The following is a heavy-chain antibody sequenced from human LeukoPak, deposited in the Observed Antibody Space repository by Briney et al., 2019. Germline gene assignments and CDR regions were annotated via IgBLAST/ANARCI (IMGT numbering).Heavy chain of an antibody. V-gene: IGHV3-11*01. CDR1: GFTFSDYY. D-gene: IGHD5-18*01. CDR2: ISSSGSTT. Sequence: AGGSLRLSCAASGFTFSDYYMSWIRQAPGKWLEWVSYISSSGSTTYYADSVKGRSTISRDNAKNSLYLQMSSLRAEDTAVYYCAKDYHRYSYGLDWGQGTLVTVSS. CDR3: AKDYHRYSYGLD. J-gene: IGHJ4*02.